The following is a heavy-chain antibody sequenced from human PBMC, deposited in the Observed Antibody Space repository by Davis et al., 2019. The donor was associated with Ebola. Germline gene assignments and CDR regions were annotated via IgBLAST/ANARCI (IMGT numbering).Heavy chain of an antibody. CDR2: ISYDGSIK. CDR3: ARDAVPAAQDY. D-gene: IGHD2-2*01. V-gene: IGHV3-30-3*01. J-gene: IGHJ4*02. CDR1: GFTFSSYA. Sequence: PGGSLRLSCAASGFTFSSYAMHWVRQAPGKGLEWVALISYDGSIKYYADSVKGRFIISRDNSKNTLFLQMNSLRAEDTALYYCARDAVPAAQDYWGQGTLVTVSS.